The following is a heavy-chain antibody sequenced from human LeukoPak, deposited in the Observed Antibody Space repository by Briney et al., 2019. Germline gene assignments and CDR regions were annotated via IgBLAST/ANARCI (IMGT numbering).Heavy chain of an antibody. Sequence: GGYLRLSCAASGFTFSSYSMNWVRQAPGKGLEWVSSISSSSSYIYYADSVKGRFTISRDNAKNSLYLQMNSLRAEDTAVYYCARTESRANAFDYWGQGTLVTVSS. V-gene: IGHV3-21*01. CDR3: ARTESRANAFDY. J-gene: IGHJ4*02. CDR1: GFTFSSYS. CDR2: ISSSSSYI.